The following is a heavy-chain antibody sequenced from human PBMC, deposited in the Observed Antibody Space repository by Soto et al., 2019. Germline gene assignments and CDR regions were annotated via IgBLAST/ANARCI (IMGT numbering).Heavy chain of an antibody. Sequence: EVQLLESGGGLVQPGGSLRLSCAASGFTFSGYAMSWVRQAPGKGLEWVSAISGSGGSTYYADSVKGRFTISRDNSKNTLYLQMNSLRAEDTAVYYCAKDDDYDILTGYYPDWGQGTLVTVSS. J-gene: IGHJ4*02. CDR1: GFTFSGYA. V-gene: IGHV3-23*01. CDR2: ISGSGGST. CDR3: AKDDDYDILTGYYPD. D-gene: IGHD3-9*01.